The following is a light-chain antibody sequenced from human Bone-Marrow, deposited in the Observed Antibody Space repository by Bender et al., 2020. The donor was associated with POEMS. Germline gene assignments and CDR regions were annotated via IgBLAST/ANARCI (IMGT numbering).Light chain of an antibody. Sequence: QSALTQPASVSGSPGQSITISCTGNITDVGTYHLVSWYQQHPGKAPKLIIFEVIKQPSGVSHRFSGSKSGNTASLTISGLQAEDEADYYCCSYAGSRTFDVFGSGTRVTVL. CDR2: EVI. J-gene: IGLJ1*01. V-gene: IGLV2-23*02. CDR3: CSYAGSRTFDV. CDR1: ITDVGTYHL.